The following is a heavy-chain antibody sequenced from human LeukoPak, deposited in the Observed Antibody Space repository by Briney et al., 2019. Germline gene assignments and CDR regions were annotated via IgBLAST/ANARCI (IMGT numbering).Heavy chain of an antibody. CDR1: GFTLAGFG. CDR3: AKDLDYYDSSGSGAT. Sequence: PGGSLRLSCAASGFTLAGFGMYWVRQAPGKGLEWVSGIPTSGDKTYYADSVKGRFTISRDNSKNTLYLQMNSLRAEDTAIYYCAKDLDYYDSSGSGATWGQGTLVTVSS. D-gene: IGHD3-22*01. CDR2: IPTSGDKT. V-gene: IGHV3-23*01. J-gene: IGHJ5*02.